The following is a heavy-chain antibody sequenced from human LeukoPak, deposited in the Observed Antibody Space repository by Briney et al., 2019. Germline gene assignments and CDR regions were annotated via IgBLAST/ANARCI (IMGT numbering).Heavy chain of an antibody. D-gene: IGHD2-2*01. V-gene: IGHV4-38-2*01. CDR3: ARQWQSTGFDY. J-gene: IGHJ4*02. Sequence: SETLSLTCAVSGYSMTSGYYWGWIRQPPGKGLEWIGAIYHSGSTHYNPSLESRVTISVDTSKNQFSLKLSSVTAADTAVYYCARQWQSTGFDYWGQGTLVTVSS. CDR2: IYHSGST. CDR1: GYSMTSGYY.